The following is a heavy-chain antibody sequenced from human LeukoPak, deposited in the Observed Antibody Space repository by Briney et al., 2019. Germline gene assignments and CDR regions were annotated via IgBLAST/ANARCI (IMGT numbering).Heavy chain of an antibody. J-gene: IGHJ4*02. D-gene: IGHD3-3*01. CDR1: GGSFSGYY. CDR2: INHSGST. Sequence: PSETLSLTCAVYGGSFSGYYWSWIRQPPGKGLEWIGEINHSGSTNYNPSLKSRVAISVDTSKNQFSLKLSSVTAADTAVYYCAVGRRFLEWYRAYYFDYWGQGTLVTVSS. CDR3: AVGRRFLEWYRAYYFDY. V-gene: IGHV4-34*01.